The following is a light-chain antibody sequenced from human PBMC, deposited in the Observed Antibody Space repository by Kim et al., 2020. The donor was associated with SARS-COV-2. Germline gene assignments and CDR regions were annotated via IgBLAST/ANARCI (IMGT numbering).Light chain of an antibody. Sequence: SASVGDRVTSTWRASQDITNWLAWYQQKPGKAPKLLIYDASSLESGVPSRFSGSGSGTEFTLTISSLQPDDFATYYCQQYNRYSPFGQGTKVDIK. CDR1: QDITNW. CDR2: DAS. J-gene: IGKJ1*01. CDR3: QQYNRYSP. V-gene: IGKV1-5*01.